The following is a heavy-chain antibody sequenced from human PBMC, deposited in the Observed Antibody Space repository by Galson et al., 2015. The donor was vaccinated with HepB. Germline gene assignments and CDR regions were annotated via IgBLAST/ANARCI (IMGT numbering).Heavy chain of an antibody. CDR3: AKLAPSKIVVVVAATPFIDY. Sequence: SLRLSCAASGFTFSSYAMSWVRQAPGKGLEWVSAISGSGGSTYYADSVKGRFTISRDDSKNTLYLQMNSLRAEDTAVYYCAKLAPSKIVVVVAATPFIDYWGQATLVTVSS. J-gene: IGHJ4*02. CDR2: ISGSGGST. D-gene: IGHD2-15*01. CDR1: GFTFSSYA. V-gene: IGHV3-23*01.